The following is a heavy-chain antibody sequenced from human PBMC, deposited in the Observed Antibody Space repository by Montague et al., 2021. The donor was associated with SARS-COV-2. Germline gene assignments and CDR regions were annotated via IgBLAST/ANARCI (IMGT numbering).Heavy chain of an antibody. CDR1: GFTFRSYW. J-gene: IGHJ4*02. V-gene: IGHV3-74*01. CDR3: VRPLWFGDSDYYFES. CDR2: IKHDGTST. D-gene: IGHD3-10*01. Sequence: SLRLSCVAYGFTFRSYWMHQVRQVPGRGLVWVSRIKHDGTSTNYXASXNGRFTISRDNAKNTLSLQMNNLRAEDTAVYYCVRPLWFGDSDYYFESWGQGTLVTVSS.